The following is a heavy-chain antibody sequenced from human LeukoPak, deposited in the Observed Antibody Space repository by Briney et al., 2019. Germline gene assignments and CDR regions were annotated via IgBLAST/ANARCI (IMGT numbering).Heavy chain of an antibody. V-gene: IGHV4-34*01. CDR2: INHSEST. CDR1: GGSFSGYY. D-gene: IGHD3-10*01. J-gene: IGHJ5*02. CDR3: ARDSYYYGSGSKFDL. Sequence: SETLSLTCAVYGGSFSGYYWSWLRQPPGKGLEWIGEINHSESTNYNPSLKSRVTISVDTSKNQFSLKLSSVTAADTAVYYCARDSYYYGSGSKFDLWGQGTLVTVSS.